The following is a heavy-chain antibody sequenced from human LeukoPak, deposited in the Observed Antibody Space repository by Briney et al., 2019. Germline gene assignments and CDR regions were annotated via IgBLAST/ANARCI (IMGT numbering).Heavy chain of an antibody. CDR1: GFTFSSYS. Sequence: GGSLRLSCAASGFTFSSYSMNWVRQAPGKGLEWVSVIYSGGSTYYADSVKGRFTISRDNSKNTLYLQMNSLRAEDTAVYYCAILLLRYFDWLDYWGQGTLVTVSS. CDR3: AILLLRYFDWLDY. CDR2: IYSGGST. J-gene: IGHJ4*02. V-gene: IGHV3-53*01. D-gene: IGHD3-9*01.